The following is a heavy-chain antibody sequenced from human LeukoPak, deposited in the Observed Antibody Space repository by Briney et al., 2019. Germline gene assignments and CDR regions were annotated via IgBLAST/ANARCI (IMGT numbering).Heavy chain of an antibody. CDR3: ARGHVVGDYVIDS. Sequence: SGTLSPTCAVYGVSFSDYYWSWVRQPPGKGLEWIGEINDSGSSTYNPSLERRVIISVDRSKNQVSLKLTTMTAADTALYYCARGHVVGDYVIDSWGQGTLVTVSS. D-gene: IGHD4-17*01. J-gene: IGHJ4*02. V-gene: IGHV4-34*01. CDR1: GVSFSDYY. CDR2: INDSGSS.